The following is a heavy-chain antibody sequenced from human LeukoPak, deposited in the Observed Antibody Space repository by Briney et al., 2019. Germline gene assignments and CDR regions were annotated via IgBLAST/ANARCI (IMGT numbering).Heavy chain of an antibody. Sequence: PSETLSLTCAVYGGSFSGYYWSWIRQPPGKGLEWIGEINHSGSTNYNPSLKSRVTISVDTSKNQFSLKLSSVTAADTAVYYCARHEGWELHSWFDPWGQGTLVTVSS. CDR1: GGSFSGYY. CDR3: ARHEGWELHSWFDP. D-gene: IGHD1-26*01. J-gene: IGHJ5*02. V-gene: IGHV4-34*01. CDR2: INHSGST.